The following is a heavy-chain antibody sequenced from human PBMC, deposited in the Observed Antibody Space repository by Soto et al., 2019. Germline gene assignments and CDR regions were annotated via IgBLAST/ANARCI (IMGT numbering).Heavy chain of an antibody. CDR1: GYTLTELS. V-gene: IGHV1-24*01. D-gene: IGHD3-9*01. Sequence: ASVKVSCKVSGYTLTELSMHWVRQAPGKGLEWMGGFDPEDGETVYAQKFQGRVTMTEDTSTDTAYMELSSLRSEDTAVYYCAASTYYDIFTGYQVHYYYMDVCGKGTTVTVS. J-gene: IGHJ6*03. CDR3: AASTYYDIFTGYQVHYYYMDV. CDR2: FDPEDGET.